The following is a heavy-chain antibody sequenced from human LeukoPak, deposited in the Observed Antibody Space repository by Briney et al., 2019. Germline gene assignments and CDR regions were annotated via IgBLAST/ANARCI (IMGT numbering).Heavy chain of an antibody. CDR1: GFTFSNYG. CDR3: AKDYRPHDFWSGLVDY. CDR2: ISYDGSNK. D-gene: IGHD3-3*01. Sequence: PGRSLRLSCAASGFTFSNYGMHWVRQAPGKGLEWVTLISYDGSNKYYADSVKGRFTISRDNSKNTLYLQMNSLRAEDTAVYYCAKDYRPHDFWSGLVDYWGQRTLVTVSS. J-gene: IGHJ4*02. V-gene: IGHV3-30*18.